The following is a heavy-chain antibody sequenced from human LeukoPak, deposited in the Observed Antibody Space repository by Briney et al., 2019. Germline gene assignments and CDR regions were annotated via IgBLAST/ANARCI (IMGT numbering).Heavy chain of an antibody. CDR3: ARDLAGIVGVTAWFDP. CDR1: AYTFTSYA. J-gene: IGHJ5*02. Sequence: ASVKVSCKASAYTFTSYAISWMRQAPGQGLEWMGWISVYIGNTNYAQKLQGRVTMTTDTSTNTAYMELRSLRFDDTAVYYCARDLAGIVGVTAWFDPWGQGTLVTVSS. CDR2: ISVYIGNT. V-gene: IGHV1-18*01. D-gene: IGHD1-26*01.